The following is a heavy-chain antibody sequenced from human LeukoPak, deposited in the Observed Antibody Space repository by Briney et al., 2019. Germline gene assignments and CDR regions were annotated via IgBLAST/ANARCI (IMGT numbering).Heavy chain of an antibody. D-gene: IGHD6-19*01. Sequence: PGGSLRLSCAASGFTFSSYGMHWVRQAPGKGLEWVAVIWYDGSNKYYADSVKGRFTISRDNSKNTLYLQMNSLRAEDTAVYYCARDAGSVLAVAGLHSLDYWGQGTRVTVSS. J-gene: IGHJ4*02. CDR3: ARDAGSVLAVAGLHSLDY. V-gene: IGHV3-33*01. CDR2: IWYDGSNK. CDR1: GFTFSSYG.